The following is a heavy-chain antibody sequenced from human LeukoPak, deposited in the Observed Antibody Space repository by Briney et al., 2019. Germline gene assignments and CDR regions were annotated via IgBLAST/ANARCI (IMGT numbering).Heavy chain of an antibody. CDR2: ISSSSSYI. J-gene: IGHJ6*03. D-gene: IGHD6-13*01. CDR3: AKSSSSSWYGYYYYYMDV. Sequence: GGSLRLSCAASGFTFDDYGMNWVRQAPGKGLEWVSSISSSSSYIYYADSVKGRFTISRDNAKNSLYLQMNSLRAEDTALYYCAKSSSSSWYGYYYYYMDVWGKGTTVTISS. CDR1: GFTFDDYG. V-gene: IGHV3-21*04.